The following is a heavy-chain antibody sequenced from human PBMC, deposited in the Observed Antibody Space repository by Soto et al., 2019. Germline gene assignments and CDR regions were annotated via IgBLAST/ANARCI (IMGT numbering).Heavy chain of an antibody. Sequence: PVGSLRLSCAASGFTFSSYAMSWVRQAPGKGLEWVSAISGSGGSTYYADSVKGRFTISRDNSKNTLYLQMNSLRAEDTAVYCCAKGIAAAGTADYWGQGTLVTVSS. V-gene: IGHV3-23*01. CDR3: AKGIAAAGTADY. J-gene: IGHJ4*02. CDR2: ISGSGGST. D-gene: IGHD6-13*01. CDR1: GFTFSSYA.